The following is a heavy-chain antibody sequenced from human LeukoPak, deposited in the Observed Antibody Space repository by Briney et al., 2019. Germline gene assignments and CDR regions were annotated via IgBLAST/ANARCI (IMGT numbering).Heavy chain of an antibody. CDR1: GYTFTSYD. Sequence: ASVKVSCKASGYTFTSYDINWVRQATGQGLEWMGWMNPNSDNTGYAQKFQGRVTMTRNTSISTAYMELSSLRSEDTAVYYCARVAHYYGSGSYYNLPYWGQGTLVTVSS. CDR3: ARVAHYYGSGSYYNLPY. V-gene: IGHV1-8*01. CDR2: MNPNSDNT. D-gene: IGHD3-10*01. J-gene: IGHJ4*02.